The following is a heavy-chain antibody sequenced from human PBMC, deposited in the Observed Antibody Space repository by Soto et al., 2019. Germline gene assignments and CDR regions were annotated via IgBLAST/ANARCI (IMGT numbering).Heavy chain of an antibody. Sequence: SETLSLTCTVSGGSISGYYWSWIRQPPGKGLEWIGYMYNTGSTVYNPSLKSRVTIFVDTSKNQFSLKLTSVTAADTALYYCARDYFDSSDYTTNWFDPWGQGALVTAPQ. CDR3: ARDYFDSSDYTTNWFDP. CDR2: MYNTGST. D-gene: IGHD3-22*01. CDR1: GGSISGYY. V-gene: IGHV4-4*08. J-gene: IGHJ5*02.